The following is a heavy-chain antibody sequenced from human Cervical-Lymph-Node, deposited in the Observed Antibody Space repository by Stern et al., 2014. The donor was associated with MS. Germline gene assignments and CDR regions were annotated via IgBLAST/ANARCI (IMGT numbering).Heavy chain of an antibody. CDR2: IFPGASDT. V-gene: IGHV5-51*01. D-gene: IGHD6-19*01. CDR3: ARPHSPGWSYYFDF. Sequence: QLVQSGAEVRKPGQSLTISCNISGYTFTDYWIAWVRQMHGKGLEWMGAIFPGASDTRYSPSFQGHVTISVDTSINTAYLQWSDLRASDTAMYYCARPHSPGWSYYFDFWGQGTLVAVSS. J-gene: IGHJ4*02. CDR1: GYTFTDYW.